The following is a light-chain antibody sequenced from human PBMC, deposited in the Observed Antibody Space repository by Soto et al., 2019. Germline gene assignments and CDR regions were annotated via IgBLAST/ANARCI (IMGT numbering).Light chain of an antibody. CDR1: SSDVGGYHY. CDR3: SSYSGTNNPVL. Sequence: QSALTQPPSASGSPGQSVTISCTGTSSDVGGYHYVSWYQQHPGKAPKLMIYEVSKRPSGVPDRFSGSKSANTASLTVSGLQAEDEADYYCSSYSGTNNPVLFGRGTKLTVL. V-gene: IGLV2-8*01. CDR2: EVS. J-gene: IGLJ2*01.